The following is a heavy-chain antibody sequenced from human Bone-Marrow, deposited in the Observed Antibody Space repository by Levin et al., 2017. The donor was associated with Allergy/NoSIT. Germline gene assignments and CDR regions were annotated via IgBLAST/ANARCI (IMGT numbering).Heavy chain of an antibody. CDR2: IYSGGST. Sequence: QTGGSLRLSCAASGFTVSSNYMSWVRQAPGKGLEWVSVIYSGGSTYYADSVKGRFTISRDNSKNTLYLQMNSLRAEDTAVYYCARGYSSGWLPYYYYYYGMDVWGQGTTVTVSS. CDR1: GFTVSSNY. J-gene: IGHJ6*02. D-gene: IGHD6-19*01. V-gene: IGHV3-53*01. CDR3: ARGYSSGWLPYYYYYYGMDV.